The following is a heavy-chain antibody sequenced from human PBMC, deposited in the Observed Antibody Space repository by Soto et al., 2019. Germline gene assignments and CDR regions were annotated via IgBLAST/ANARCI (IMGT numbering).Heavy chain of an antibody. Sequence: PSETLSLTCTVSGGSISSGGYYWSWIRQHPGKGLEWIGYIYYSGSTYYNPSLKSRVTISVDTSKNQFSPKLSSVTAADTAVYYCARDLPPYCGGDCLVYWGQGTLVTVS. V-gene: IGHV4-31*03. D-gene: IGHD2-21*01. CDR3: ARDLPPYCGGDCLVY. CDR1: GGSISSGGYY. J-gene: IGHJ4*02. CDR2: IYYSGST.